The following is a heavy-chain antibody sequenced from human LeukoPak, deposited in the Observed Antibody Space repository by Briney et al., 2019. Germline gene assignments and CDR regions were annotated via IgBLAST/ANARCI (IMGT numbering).Heavy chain of an antibody. J-gene: IGHJ4*02. CDR1: GFTFSSYS. D-gene: IGHD4-17*01. Sequence: GGSLRLSCAASGFTFSSYSMNWVRQAPGKGLERVAFIQYDGSNKYYADSVKGRFTISRDNSKNTLYLQMNSLRAEDTAVYYCAKGRRFTVTTPEHDYWGQGTLVTVSS. V-gene: IGHV3-30*02. CDR3: AKGRRFTVTTPEHDY. CDR2: IQYDGSNK.